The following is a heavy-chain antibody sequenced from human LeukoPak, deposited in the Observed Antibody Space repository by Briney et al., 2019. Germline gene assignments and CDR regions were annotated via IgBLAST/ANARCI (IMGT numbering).Heavy chain of an antibody. CDR3: AREARWVYYYYGMDV. Sequence: ASVKVSCKASGYTFTGYYMHWVRQAPGQGLEWMGWINPNSGGTNYAQKFQGRVTMTRDTSISTAYMELSRLRSDDTAVYYCAREARWVYYYYGMDVWGQGTTVTVSS. V-gene: IGHV1-2*02. CDR1: GYTFTGYY. J-gene: IGHJ6*02. CDR2: INPNSGGT. D-gene: IGHD4-23*01.